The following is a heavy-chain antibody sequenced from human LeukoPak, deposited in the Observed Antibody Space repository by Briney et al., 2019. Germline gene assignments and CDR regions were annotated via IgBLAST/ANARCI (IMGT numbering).Heavy chain of an antibody. CDR1: GFTFSSYG. D-gene: IGHD5-18*01. V-gene: IGHV3-30*18. CDR2: ISYDGSNK. J-gene: IGHJ4*02. Sequence: GGSLRLSCAASGFTFSSYGMRWVRQAPGKGLEWVAVISYDGSNKYYADSVKGRFTISRDNSKNTLDPLMNSLRTEDTAVYYCAKGYKWGYGYYFDYWGQGTLVTVSS. CDR3: AKGYKWGYGYYFDY.